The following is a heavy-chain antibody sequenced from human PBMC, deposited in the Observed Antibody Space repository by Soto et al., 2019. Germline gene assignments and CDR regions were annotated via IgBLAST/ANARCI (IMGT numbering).Heavy chain of an antibody. CDR2: IIPILGIA. Sequence: QVQLVQSGAEVKKPGSSVKVSCKASGGTFSSYTISWVRQAPGQGLEWMGRIIPILGIANYAQKFQGRVTITADKSTSTAYMELSSLRSEDTAVYYCARVPRDRFYGDYDYWGQGTLVTVSS. CDR3: ARVPRDRFYGDYDY. CDR1: GGTFSSYT. J-gene: IGHJ4*02. D-gene: IGHD4-17*01. V-gene: IGHV1-69*02.